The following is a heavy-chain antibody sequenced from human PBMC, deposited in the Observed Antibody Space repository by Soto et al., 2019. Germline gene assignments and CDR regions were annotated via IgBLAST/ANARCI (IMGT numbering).Heavy chain of an antibody. CDR1: GGTFGNYG. D-gene: IGHD3-10*01. V-gene: IGHV1-69*13. J-gene: IGHJ5*01. CDR3: ARDREDGSGTKYNWFDS. CDR2: TIPIFDTP. Sequence: EASVKVSCKASGGTFGNYGISWLRQAPGQGLEWMGGTIPIFDTPHYAQKFRDRVTITADATSTAYMELTSPTSEDTATYYCARDREDGSGTKYNWFDSWGQGTLVTVSS.